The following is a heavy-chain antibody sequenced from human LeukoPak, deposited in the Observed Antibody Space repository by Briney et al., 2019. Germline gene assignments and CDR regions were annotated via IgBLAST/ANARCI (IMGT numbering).Heavy chain of an antibody. J-gene: IGHJ4*02. D-gene: IGHD6-6*01. CDR3: AAYGCSSSFDY. Sequence: GESLKISCQVSGYNFPSHWIGWVRQMPGKGLEWMGIIYPGDSDARYSPSFQGQVTLSADKSFTTAYLQWTSLKASDTAIYYCAAYGCSSSFDYWGRGTPVTVSS. CDR1: GYNFPSHW. CDR2: IYPGDSDA. V-gene: IGHV5-51*01.